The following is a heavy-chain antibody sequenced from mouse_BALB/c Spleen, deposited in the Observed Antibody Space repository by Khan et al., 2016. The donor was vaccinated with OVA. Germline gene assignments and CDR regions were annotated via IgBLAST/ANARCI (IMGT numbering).Heavy chain of an antibody. J-gene: IGHJ1*01. V-gene: IGHV9-1*02. Sequence: QIQLVQSGPELKKPGETVKISCKASAYTFTNYGMNWVKQAPGKGLKWMGWINTYTGEPTYTDDFKGRFAFSLETSARTAYLQINNLKNEDMATYFCARGASYWYFDVCGAGTTVTVSS. CDR1: AYTFTNYG. CDR3: ARGASYWYFDV. CDR2: INTYTGEP.